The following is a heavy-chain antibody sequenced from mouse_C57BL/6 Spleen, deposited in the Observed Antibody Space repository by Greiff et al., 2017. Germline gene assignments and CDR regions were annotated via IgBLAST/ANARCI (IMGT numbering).Heavy chain of an antibody. CDR2: ISSGSSTI. CDR1: GFTFSDYG. V-gene: IGHV5-17*01. D-gene: IGHD2-5*01. J-gene: IGHJ2*01. CDR3: ARRQPYYSNAYYFDY. Sequence: VQLKESGGGLVKPGGSLKLSCAASGFTFSDYGMHWVRQAPEKGLEWVAYISSGSSTIYYADTVKGRFTISRDNAKNTLFLQMTSLRSEDTAMYCCARRQPYYSNAYYFDYWGQGTTLTVSS.